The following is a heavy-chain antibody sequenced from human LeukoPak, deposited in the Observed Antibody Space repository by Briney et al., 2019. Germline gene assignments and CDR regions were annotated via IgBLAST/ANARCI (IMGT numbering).Heavy chain of an antibody. CDR3: ARAYGSYYYYMDV. Sequence: SETLSLTCAVYGGSFSNYYWSWIRQPSGKGLEWIGEINHSGSTNYNPSLKSRVTISVDTSKNQFSLKLSSVTAADTAVYYCARAYGSYYYYMDVWGKGTTVTVSS. CDR2: INHSGST. D-gene: IGHD4-17*01. J-gene: IGHJ6*03. CDR1: GGSFSNYY. V-gene: IGHV4-34*01.